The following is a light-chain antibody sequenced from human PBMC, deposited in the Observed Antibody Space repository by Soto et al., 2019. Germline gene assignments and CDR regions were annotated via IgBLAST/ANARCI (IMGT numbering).Light chain of an antibody. CDR1: SGSIASNY. Sequence: NFMLTQPHSVSESPGKTVTISCTRSSGSIASNYVQWYQQRPGSAPTTVIYEDNQRPSGVPARFSASIDSSTNSASPTIAGLKTEDEADYYCQSYDSSKQVFGGGTKLTVL. V-gene: IGLV6-57*04. CDR3: QSYDSSKQV. J-gene: IGLJ2*01. CDR2: EDN.